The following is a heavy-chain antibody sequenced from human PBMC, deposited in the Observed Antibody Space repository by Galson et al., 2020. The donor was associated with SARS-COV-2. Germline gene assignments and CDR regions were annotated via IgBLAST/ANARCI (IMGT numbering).Heavy chain of an antibody. D-gene: IGHD3-9*01. Sequence: SETLSLTCTVSGGSISSGGYYWSWIRQHPGKGLEWIGYIYYSGSTYYNPSLKSRVTISVDTSKNQFSLKLSSVTAADTAVYYCARSQHYDILTGSVVYYGMDVWGQGTTVTGSS. CDR2: IYYSGST. CDR1: GGSISSGGYY. CDR3: ARSQHYDILTGSVVYYGMDV. V-gene: IGHV4-31*03. J-gene: IGHJ6*02.